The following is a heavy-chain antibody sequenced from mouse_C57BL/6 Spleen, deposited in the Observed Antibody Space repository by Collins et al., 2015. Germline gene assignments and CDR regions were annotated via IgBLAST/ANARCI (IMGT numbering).Heavy chain of an antibody. CDR2: IDPNSGGT. J-gene: IGHJ4*01. D-gene: IGHD2-1*01. CDR3: AIILYGNLYYAMDY. CDR1: DYTFTSNW. V-gene: IGHV1-72*01. Sequence: QVQLQQPGAELVKPGASVKLSCKASDYTFTSNWMYWVKQRPGRGLEWIGRIDPNSGGTKYNEKFKNKATLTVDKPSSTAYMQLSSLTSEDSAVYYCAIILYGNLYYAMDYWGQGTSVTVSS.